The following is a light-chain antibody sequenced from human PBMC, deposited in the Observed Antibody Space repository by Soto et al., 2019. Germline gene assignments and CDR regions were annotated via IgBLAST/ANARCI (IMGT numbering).Light chain of an antibody. CDR2: KVS. V-gene: IGLV2-14*01. J-gene: IGLJ1*01. Sequence: QSALTQPASVSGSPGQSITISCTGNSSDVGTYNYVSWYQQQPGKAPKLMIYKVSNRPSGASNRFSGSKSGNTASLTISGLQAEDEADYYCSSYTSGSTLVVFGTGTKLTVL. CDR1: SSDVGTYNY. CDR3: SSYTSGSTLVV.